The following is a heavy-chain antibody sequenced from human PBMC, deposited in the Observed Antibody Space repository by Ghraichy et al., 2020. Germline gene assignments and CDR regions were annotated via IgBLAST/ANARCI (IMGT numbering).Heavy chain of an antibody. D-gene: IGHD5-18*01. Sequence: SQTLSLTCAVYGGSFSGYYWSWIRQPPGKGLEWIGEINHSGSTNYNPSLKSRVTISVDTSKNQFSLKLRSVTAADTAVYYCARGGRRVQLNGMDVWGQGTTVTVSS. CDR1: GGSFSGYY. CDR2: INHSGST. J-gene: IGHJ6*02. CDR3: ARGGRRVQLNGMDV. V-gene: IGHV4-34*01.